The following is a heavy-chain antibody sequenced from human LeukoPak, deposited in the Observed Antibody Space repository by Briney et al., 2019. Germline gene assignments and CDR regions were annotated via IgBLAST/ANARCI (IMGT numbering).Heavy chain of an antibody. V-gene: IGHV4-59*08. CDR3: ARHERPPAIAAAGTIDY. CDR1: GGSISSYY. CDR2: IYYSGST. D-gene: IGHD6-13*01. J-gene: IGHJ4*02. Sequence: SETLSLTCTVSGGSISSYYWSWIRQPPGKGLEWIGYIYYSGSTNYNPSLKSRVTISVDTSKNQFSLKLSSVTAADTAVYYCARHERPPAIAAAGTIDYWGQGTLVTVSS.